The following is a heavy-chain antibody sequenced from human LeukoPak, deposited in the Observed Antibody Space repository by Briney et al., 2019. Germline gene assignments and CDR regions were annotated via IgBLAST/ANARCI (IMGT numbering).Heavy chain of an antibody. D-gene: IGHD2-2*01. J-gene: IGHJ5*02. CDR2: IYHSGST. V-gene: IGHV4-4*02. CDR1: GGXISSSNC. CDR3: ARGLDIVVVPAVDWFDP. Sequence: PSETLSLTCAVSGGXISSSNCWSWVRQPPGKGLEWIGEIYHSGSTNYNPSLKSRVTISVDKSKNQFSLKLSSVTAADTAVYYCARGLDIVVVPAVDWFDPWGQGTLVTVSS.